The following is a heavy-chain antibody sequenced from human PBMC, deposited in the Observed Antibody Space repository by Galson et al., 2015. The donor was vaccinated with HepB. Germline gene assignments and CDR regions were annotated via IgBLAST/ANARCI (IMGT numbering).Heavy chain of an antibody. CDR3: AKGLTPHYYYDSSGYYSPFDY. CDR2: ISWDGGST. D-gene: IGHD3-22*01. J-gene: IGHJ4*02. CDR1: GFTFDDYT. Sequence: SLRLSCAASGFTFDDYTMHWVRQAPGKGLEWVSLISWDGGSTYYADSVKGRFTISRDNSKNSLYLQMNSLRTEDTALYYCAKGLTPHYYYDSSGYYSPFDYWGQGTLVTVSS. V-gene: IGHV3-43*01.